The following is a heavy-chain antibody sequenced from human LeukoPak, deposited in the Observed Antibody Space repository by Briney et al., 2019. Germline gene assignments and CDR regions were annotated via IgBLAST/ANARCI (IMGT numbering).Heavy chain of an antibody. J-gene: IGHJ4*02. CDR3: ARDIVVVVAATRTFDY. V-gene: IGHV1-18*01. D-gene: IGHD2-15*01. Sequence: ASVKVSCKASGYTFTSYGINWVRQAPGQGLEWMGWLSAYNGNTNYAQKLQGRVTMTTDTSTSTAYMELRSLRSDDTAVYYCARDIVVVVAATRTFDYWGQGTLVTVSS. CDR2: LSAYNGNT. CDR1: GYTFTSYG.